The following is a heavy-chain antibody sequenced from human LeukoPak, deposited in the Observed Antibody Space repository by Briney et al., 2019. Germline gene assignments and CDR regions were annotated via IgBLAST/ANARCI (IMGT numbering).Heavy chain of an antibody. CDR3: ARILEGSGAAFDI. CDR2: IHYTGIT. D-gene: IGHD3-3*02. Sequence: SETLSLTCIVSGGSMNNYYWTWIRQPPGKGLEWIAYIHYTGITNYNHFPRSRVTVSLDASKSQFSLKLNSVTAADTAFYYCARILEGSGAAFDIWGQGTMVTVSS. J-gene: IGHJ3*02. CDR1: GGSMNNYY. V-gene: IGHV4-59*01.